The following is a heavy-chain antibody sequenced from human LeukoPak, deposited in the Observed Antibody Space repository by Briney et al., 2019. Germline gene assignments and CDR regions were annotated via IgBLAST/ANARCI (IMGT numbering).Heavy chain of an antibody. CDR3: ATAHSKRTGYSGRGVRVNWFDS. CDR1: GRSISSGDYY. D-gene: IGHD3/OR15-3a*01. J-gene: IGHJ5*01. CDR2: IFYSGST. Sequence: SETLSLTCTVSGRSISSGDYYWNWIRQPPGKALEWLGYIFYSGSTYYNPSLKSRVLISVDTFKNQFSLKLISVTAADTAVYYCATAHSKRTGYSGRGVRVNWFDSWGQGALVTVSS. V-gene: IGHV4-30-4*08.